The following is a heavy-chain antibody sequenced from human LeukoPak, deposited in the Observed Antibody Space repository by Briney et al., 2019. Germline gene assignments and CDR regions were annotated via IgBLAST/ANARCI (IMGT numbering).Heavy chain of an antibody. Sequence: PSETLSLTCAVYGGSFSGYYWSWIRQPPGKGLEWIGEVNHSGSTHYNPSLKSRVTISVDTSKNQFSLKLSSVTAADTAVYYCARDPGGGDYMDVWGKGTTVTVSS. J-gene: IGHJ6*03. V-gene: IGHV4-34*01. CDR1: GGSFSGYY. CDR3: ARDPGGGDYMDV. D-gene: IGHD3-10*01. CDR2: VNHSGST.